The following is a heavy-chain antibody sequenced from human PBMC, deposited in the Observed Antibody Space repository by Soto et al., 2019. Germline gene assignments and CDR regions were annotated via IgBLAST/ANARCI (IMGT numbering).Heavy chain of an antibody. CDR1: GGSISDGYY. V-gene: IGHV4-31*03. CDR2: ISASGST. D-gene: IGHD3-22*01. J-gene: IGHJ5*02. CDR3: ARRDRSGFSYWLDT. Sequence: PSETLSLTGTVSGGSISDGYYWTWIRQHPGKGLEWIGSISASGSTSYNPSLKSRLTVSVDKSKNQFSLNLRSVTAADTAVYYCARRDRSGFSYWLDTRGQGTLVTVSS.